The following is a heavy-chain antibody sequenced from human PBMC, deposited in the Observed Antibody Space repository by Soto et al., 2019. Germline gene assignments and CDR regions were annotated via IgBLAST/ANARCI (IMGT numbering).Heavy chain of an antibody. J-gene: IGHJ5*02. D-gene: IGHD6-19*01. Sequence: PGGSLRLSCAASGFTFSSYSMNWGRQAPGKGLEWVSYISSSSSTIYYADSVKGRFTISRDNAKNSLYLQMNSLRDEDTAVYYCAREAGTWHLPLNWFDPWGQGTLDTVSS. CDR3: AREAGTWHLPLNWFDP. V-gene: IGHV3-48*02. CDR2: ISSSSSTI. CDR1: GFTFSSYS.